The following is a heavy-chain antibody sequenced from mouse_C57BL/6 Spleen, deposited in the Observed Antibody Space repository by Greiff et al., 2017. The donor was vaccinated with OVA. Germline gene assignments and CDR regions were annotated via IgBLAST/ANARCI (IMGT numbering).Heavy chain of an antibody. V-gene: IGHV5-4*01. J-gene: IGHJ4*01. CDR1: GFTFSSYA. CDR3: ERDGDSNWSYAMDY. CDR2: ISHGGSYT. Sequence: EVQVVESGGGLVKPGGSLKLSCAASGFTFSSYAMSWVRQTPEKRLEWVATISHGGSYTYYPDNVKGRFTISRDNAKNNLYLQMSQLKSEDTAMYYCERDGDSNWSYAMDYWGQGTSVTVSS. D-gene: IGHD2-5*01.